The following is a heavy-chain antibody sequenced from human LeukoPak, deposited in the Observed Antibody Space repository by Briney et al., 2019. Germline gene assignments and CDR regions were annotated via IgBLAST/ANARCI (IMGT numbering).Heavy chain of an antibody. CDR1: GFTFSNYP. CDR2: ISYDGTED. V-gene: IGHV3-30*04. J-gene: IGHJ4*02. CDR3: TRTEDCGGGTCFDL. Sequence: PRRSLRLSCAGSGFTFSNYPIHWVRQPPGQGPEWVTVISYDGTEDYYADSVKGHFTISRDNSKNTVFLEMHSLRLEDTAVYYCTRTEDCGGGTCFDLWGQGSLVTVS. D-gene: IGHD2-21*01.